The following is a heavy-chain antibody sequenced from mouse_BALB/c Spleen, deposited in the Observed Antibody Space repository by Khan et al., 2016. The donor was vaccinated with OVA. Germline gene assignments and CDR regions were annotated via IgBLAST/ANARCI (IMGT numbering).Heavy chain of an antibody. D-gene: IGHD2-14*01. J-gene: IGHJ4*01. CDR1: GFSLSRYN. Sequence: QVQLKESGPGLLAPSPTLSITCTVSGFSLSRYNIYWVRPPPGKGLEWLVMICGGGGTAYNSTLKSRLRIRQANPKCHVVLKMNSLQNDDTAMYYGARAYYRYDGYYAMDYWGQGTSVTVSS. CDR2: ICGGGGT. CDR3: ARAYYRYDGYYAMDY. V-gene: IGHV2-6-4*01.